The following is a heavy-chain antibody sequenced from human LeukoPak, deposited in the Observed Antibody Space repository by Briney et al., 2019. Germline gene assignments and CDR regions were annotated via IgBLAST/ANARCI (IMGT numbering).Heavy chain of an antibody. CDR3: AKDITAVTTGGFDY. J-gene: IGHJ4*02. D-gene: IGHD4-17*01. CDR1: GFTFDDYA. Sequence: QAGGSLRLSCAASGFTFDDYAMHWVRQAPGKGLEWVSGISWNSGHIGYADSVKGRFTISRDNAKNSLYLQMNSLRAEDTALYYCAKDITAVTTGGFDYWGQGTLVTVSS. CDR2: ISWNSGHI. V-gene: IGHV3-9*01.